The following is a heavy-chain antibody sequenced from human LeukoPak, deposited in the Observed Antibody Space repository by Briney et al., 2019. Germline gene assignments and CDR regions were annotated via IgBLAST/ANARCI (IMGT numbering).Heavy chain of an antibody. CDR2: IYSGGST. D-gene: IGHD6-19*01. CDR1: GFTFSTNY. Sequence: PGGSLRLSCAASGFTFSTNYMSWVRQAPGKGLECVSVIYSGGSTYYSDSVTGRFTISTDNSKNTLYLQMNSLRAEDTAVYYCARGWYSSGWYYFDYWGQGTLVTVSS. CDR3: ARGWYSSGWYYFDY. J-gene: IGHJ4*02. V-gene: IGHV3-53*01.